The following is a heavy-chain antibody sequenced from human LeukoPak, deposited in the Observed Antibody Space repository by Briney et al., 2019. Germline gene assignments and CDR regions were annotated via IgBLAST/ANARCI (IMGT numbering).Heavy chain of an antibody. D-gene: IGHD1-26*01. Sequence: GESLKISCKGSGYTFTNYWIGWVRQMPGKGLEWMGIIYPGNSDTRYSPPFQGQVTISADKSISTAYLQWSSLKASDTAMYYCARRAVGETFDIWGQGTMLTVSS. J-gene: IGHJ3*02. CDR2: IYPGNSDT. CDR3: ARRAVGETFDI. CDR1: GYTFTNYW. V-gene: IGHV5-51*01.